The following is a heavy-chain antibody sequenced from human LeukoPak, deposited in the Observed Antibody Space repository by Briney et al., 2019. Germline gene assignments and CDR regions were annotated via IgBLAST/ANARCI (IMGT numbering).Heavy chain of an antibody. CDR1: GGSFSGYY. V-gene: IGHV4-34*01. Sequence: SETLSLTCAVYGGSFSGYYWSWIRQPPGKGLEWIGEINHSGSTNYNPSLKSRVTISVDTSKNQFSLKLSSVTAADTAMYYCARAGIAVAGDAFDIWGQGTMVTVSS. CDR2: INHSGST. CDR3: ARAGIAVAGDAFDI. D-gene: IGHD6-19*01. J-gene: IGHJ3*02.